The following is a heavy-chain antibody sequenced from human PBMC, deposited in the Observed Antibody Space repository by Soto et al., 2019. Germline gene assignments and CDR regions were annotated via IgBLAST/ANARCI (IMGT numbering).Heavy chain of an antibody. CDR1: GYTFTSYG. Sequence: VASVKVSCKASGYTFTSYGISWVRQAPGQGLEWMGWISAYNGNTNYAQKLQGRVTMTTDTSTSTAYMELRSLRSDDTAVYYCARELGVVWGYYYYYGMDVWGQGTTVTVSS. D-gene: IGHD3-16*01. CDR3: ARELGVVWGYYYYYGMDV. J-gene: IGHJ6*02. CDR2: ISAYNGNT. V-gene: IGHV1-18*04.